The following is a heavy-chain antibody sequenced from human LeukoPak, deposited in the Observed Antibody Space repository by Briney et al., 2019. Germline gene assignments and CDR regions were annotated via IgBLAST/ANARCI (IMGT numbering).Heavy chain of an antibody. Sequence: ASVKVSCKASGYTFTSYYMHWVRQAPGQGLEWMGWINPNSGGTNYAQKFQGRVTMTRDTSISKAYMELSRLRSDDTAVYYCARAGHFDCLRIDYWGQGTLVTVSS. CDR1: GYTFTSYY. CDR3: ARAGHFDCLRIDY. CDR2: INPNSGGT. D-gene: IGHD3-9*01. V-gene: IGHV1-2*02. J-gene: IGHJ4*02.